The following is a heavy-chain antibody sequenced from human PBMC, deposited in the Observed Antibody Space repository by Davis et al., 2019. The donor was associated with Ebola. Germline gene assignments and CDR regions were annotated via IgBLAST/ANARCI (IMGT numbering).Heavy chain of an antibody. J-gene: IGHJ4*02. CDR1: GGSISSTNW. D-gene: IGHD3-10*01. CDR3: ARSIALIRGSIEV. Sequence: SETLSLTCDVFGGSISSTNWWNWVRQSPGQGLEWLAEIYHSGSTNYNPSLKSRAIVSLDKSKNQFSLRLSAVTAADTAVYYCARSIALIRGSIEVWGQGTLVSVSS. V-gene: IGHV4-4*02. CDR2: IYHSGST.